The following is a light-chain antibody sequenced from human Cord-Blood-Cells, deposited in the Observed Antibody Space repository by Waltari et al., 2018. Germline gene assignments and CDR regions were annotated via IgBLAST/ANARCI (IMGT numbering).Light chain of an antibody. V-gene: IGKV1-39*01. CDR1: QSISSY. CDR3: QQSYSTPYT. J-gene: IGKJ2*01. Sequence: DIQMTQSPSSRSASVGDRLTITCRASQSISSYLNWYPQTPGKAPQRLISAASSLQSGVPSRFSGTGSGTDFTLTIRSLQPEYFATYSCQQSYSTPYTFGQGTKLEIK. CDR2: AAS.